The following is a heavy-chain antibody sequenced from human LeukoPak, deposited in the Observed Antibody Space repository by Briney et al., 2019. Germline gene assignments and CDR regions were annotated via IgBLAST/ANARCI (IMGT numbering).Heavy chain of an antibody. J-gene: IGHJ5*02. CDR3: ARRDSSGWFDP. CDR1: GFTFSSYS. V-gene: IGHV3-48*01. Sequence: PGGSLRLSCAASGFTFSSYSMNWVRQAPGKGLEWVSYISSSSSTIYYADSVKGRFTISRDNAKNSLYLQMNSLRAEDTAVYYCARRDSSGWFDPWGQGTLVTVSS. D-gene: IGHD6-19*01. CDR2: ISSSSSTI.